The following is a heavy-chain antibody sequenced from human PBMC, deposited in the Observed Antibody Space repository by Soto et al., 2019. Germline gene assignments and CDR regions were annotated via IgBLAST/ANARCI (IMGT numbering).Heavy chain of an antibody. CDR1: GLSFSNFA. Sequence: GGSLRLSCAASGLSFSNFAMSWVRQAPGKGLEWVSTIGGSGTLTYYADSVLGRFTISRDNSKNILFLQMNSLRAEDTAIYHCAKGMVLSAPGPVDYWGQGTQVTVSS. D-gene: IGHD2-21*02. CDR2: IGGSGTLT. CDR3: AKGMVLSAPGPVDY. J-gene: IGHJ4*02. V-gene: IGHV3-23*01.